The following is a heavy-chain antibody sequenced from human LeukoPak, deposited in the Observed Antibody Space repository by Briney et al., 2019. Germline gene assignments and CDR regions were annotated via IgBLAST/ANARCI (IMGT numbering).Heavy chain of an antibody. Sequence: PSETLSLTCTVSGGPISSYYWSWIRQPPGKGLEWIGYIYYSGSTNYNPSLKSRVTISVDTSKNQFSLKLSSVTAADTAVYYCARLLSPLDAFDIWSQGTMVTVSS. CDR2: IYYSGST. CDR1: GGPISSYY. V-gene: IGHV4-59*01. CDR3: ARLLSPLDAFDI. J-gene: IGHJ3*02.